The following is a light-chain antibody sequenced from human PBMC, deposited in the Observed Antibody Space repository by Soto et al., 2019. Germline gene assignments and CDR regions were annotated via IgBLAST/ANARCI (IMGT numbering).Light chain of an antibody. CDR2: AAS. CDR3: LQHNNYPPLI. Sequence: DIQMTQSPSSLSASVGDRVTITCRASQDIRNELGWYQQKPGKAPKRLIYAASSLQSGVPSRFSGSGSGTEFTLTISSLQPEDFATYYCLQHNNYPPLIFGGGTKVEI. J-gene: IGKJ4*01. CDR1: QDIRNE. V-gene: IGKV1-17*01.